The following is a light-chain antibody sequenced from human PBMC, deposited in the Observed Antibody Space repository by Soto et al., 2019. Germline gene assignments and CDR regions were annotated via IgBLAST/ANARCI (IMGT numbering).Light chain of an antibody. Sequence: DIQMTQSPSTLSASVGDRVTITCLASQSISSWLAWYQQKPGKAPTLLMFTSSNLQSGVPSRFSGSGSGTDFILTISSLQPEDFATYYCQQSYSTPPTFGQGTKV. J-gene: IGKJ1*01. CDR1: QSISSW. CDR2: TSS. V-gene: IGKV1-39*01. CDR3: QQSYSTPPT.